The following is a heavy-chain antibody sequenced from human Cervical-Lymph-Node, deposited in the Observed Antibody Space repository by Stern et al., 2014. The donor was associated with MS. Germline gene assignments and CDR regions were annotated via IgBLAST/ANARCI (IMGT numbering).Heavy chain of an antibody. CDR2: IYHSGNN. D-gene: IGHD3-10*01. J-gene: IGHJ4*02. V-gene: IGHV4-4*02. CDR1: GGSIPRANW. Sequence: VQLVESGPGLVKPSGTLSLTCAVSGGSIPRANWWTWVRQTPGKGLVWSGEIYHSGNNNYNPSLKSRVTISIVKTQNNFSPQLNSVTAADTAVYYCARAPYFYGSGSFGWGQGILVTVSS. CDR3: ARAPYFYGSGSFG.